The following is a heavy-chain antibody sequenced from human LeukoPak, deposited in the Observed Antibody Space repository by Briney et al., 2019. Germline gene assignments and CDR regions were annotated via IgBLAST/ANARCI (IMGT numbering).Heavy chain of an antibody. V-gene: IGHV5-51*01. CDR1: GXSFTTYC. CDR2: IYPGDSDT. J-gene: IGHJ1*01. Sequence: GESLKISFKGSGXSFTTYCIGWVRQMPGKGVEWMGIIYPGDSDTRYNPSFQGRVTISADKSFSTAYLQWSSLKASDTAMYYCARRGIAVAGTPAEYFQHWGQGTLVIVSS. CDR3: ARRGIAVAGTPAEYFQH. D-gene: IGHD6-19*01.